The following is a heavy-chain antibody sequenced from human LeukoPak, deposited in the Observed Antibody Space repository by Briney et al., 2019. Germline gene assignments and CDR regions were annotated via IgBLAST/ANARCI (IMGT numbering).Heavy chain of an antibody. Sequence: SETLSLTCTISGDSISSYYWNWIRQPPGKELEWIGYAFYSGETSYNPSLRGRAIISLDMSNNQFSLDLRSMTAADTATYYCARFGGSFFAFHYWGQGTLVTVSS. V-gene: IGHV4-59*01. D-gene: IGHD6-25*01. CDR2: AFYSGET. CDR3: ARFGGSFFAFHY. J-gene: IGHJ4*02. CDR1: GDSISSYY.